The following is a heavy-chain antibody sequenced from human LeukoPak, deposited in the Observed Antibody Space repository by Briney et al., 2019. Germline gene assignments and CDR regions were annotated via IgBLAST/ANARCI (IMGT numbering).Heavy chain of an antibody. CDR1: GYTFTGYY. V-gene: IGHV1-2*02. CDR3: ARDSGDDGGNFGGFVGQDY. CDR2: INPNSGGT. J-gene: IGHJ4*02. D-gene: IGHD4-23*01. Sequence: ASVKVSCKASGYTFTGYYMHWVRQAPGQGLEWMGWINPNSGGTNYAQKFQGRVTMTRDTSISTAYMELSRLRSDDTAVYYCARDSGDDGGNFGGFVGQDYWGQGTLVTVSS.